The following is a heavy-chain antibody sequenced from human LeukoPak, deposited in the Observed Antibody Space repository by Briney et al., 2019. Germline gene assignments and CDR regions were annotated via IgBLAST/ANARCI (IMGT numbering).Heavy chain of an antibody. CDR3: ARASWGSGSYSNFDY. D-gene: IGHD3-10*01. J-gene: IGHJ4*02. CDR2: IYYSGST. Sequence: SQTPSLTCTVSGGSIRSGDYYWSWIRQPPGKGLEWIGYIYYSGSTYCNPSLKSRVTISVDTSKNQFSLKLSSVTAADTAVYYCARASWGSGSYSNFDYWGQGTLVTVSS. V-gene: IGHV4-30-4*01. CDR1: GGSIRSGDYY.